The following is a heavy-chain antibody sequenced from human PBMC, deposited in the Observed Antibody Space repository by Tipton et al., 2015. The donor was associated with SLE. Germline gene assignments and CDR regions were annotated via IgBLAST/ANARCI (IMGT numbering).Heavy chain of an antibody. J-gene: IGHJ2*01. Sequence: TLSLTCAVYGGSFSGYYWSWIRQPPGKGLEWIGEINHSGSTNYNPSLKSRVTISVDTSKNQFSLKLSSVTAADTAVYYCATNGDYAWYFDLWGCGTLVTVSS. CDR2: INHSGST. CDR3: ATNGDYAWYFDL. V-gene: IGHV4-34*01. CDR1: GGSFSGYY. D-gene: IGHD4-17*01.